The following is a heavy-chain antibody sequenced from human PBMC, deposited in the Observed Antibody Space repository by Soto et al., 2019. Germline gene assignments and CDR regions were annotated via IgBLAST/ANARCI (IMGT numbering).Heavy chain of an antibody. CDR2: IYTSGST. CDR1: GGSISSYY. Sequence: QVQLQESGPGLVKTSETPSITCTVSGGSISSYYWCWIRQPAGKGLEWIGRIYTSGSTNYNPSLRSRVSMSVETSVNQFSLKVGCVPAADAAVDYCARGHLPYYDVWRGSQLNYYYGLDVWGQGTTVPVSS. CDR3: ARGHLPYYDVWRGSQLNYYYGLDV. V-gene: IGHV4-4*07. D-gene: IGHD3-3*01. J-gene: IGHJ6*02.